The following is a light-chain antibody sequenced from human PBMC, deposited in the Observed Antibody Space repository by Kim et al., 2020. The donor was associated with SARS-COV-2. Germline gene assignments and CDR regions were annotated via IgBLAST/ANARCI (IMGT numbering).Light chain of an antibody. Sequence: CPGERATRSCGSSRTVSGNSAWDRQNPGQAPRPLIYGASTGATGIPARFSGSGSGTEFTLTISSLQSEDFAVYYCQQYNNWWTFGQGTKVDIK. CDR2: GAS. CDR3: QQYNNWWT. CDR1: RTVSGN. V-gene: IGKV3-15*01. J-gene: IGKJ1*01.